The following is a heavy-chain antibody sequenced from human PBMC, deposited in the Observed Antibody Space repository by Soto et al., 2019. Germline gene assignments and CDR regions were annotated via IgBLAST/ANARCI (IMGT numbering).Heavy chain of an antibody. J-gene: IGHJ4*02. V-gene: IGHV1-3*01. Sequence: ASVKVSCKASGYTFTSYAMHWVRQAPGQRLEWMGWINAGNGNTKYSQKFQGRVTITRDTSASTAYMELSSLRSEDTAVYYCARGLVLTIFGVVIREFDYWGQGTLVTVSS. D-gene: IGHD3-3*01. CDR3: ARGLVLTIFGVVIREFDY. CDR1: GYTFTSYA. CDR2: INAGNGNT.